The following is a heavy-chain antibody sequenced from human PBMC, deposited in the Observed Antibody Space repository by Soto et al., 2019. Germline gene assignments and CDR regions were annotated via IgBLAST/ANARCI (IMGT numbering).Heavy chain of an antibody. CDR1: GGTFSSYT. CDR3: VGKGYTTDNWFDP. CDR2: IIPILGIA. J-gene: IGHJ5*02. Sequence: SVKVSCKASGGTFSSYTISWVRQAPGQGLEWMGRIIPILGIANYAQKFQGRVTITADKSTSTAYMELSSLRSEDTAVYYCVGKGYTTDNWFDPWGQGTLVTVSS. V-gene: IGHV1-69*02. D-gene: IGHD5-12*01.